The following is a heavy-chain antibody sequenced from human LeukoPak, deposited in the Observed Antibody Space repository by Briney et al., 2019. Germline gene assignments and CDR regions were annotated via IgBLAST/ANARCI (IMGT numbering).Heavy chain of an antibody. CDR1: GFTFSSYW. D-gene: IGHD6-6*01. CDR2: INGDGRNI. V-gene: IGHV3-74*01. J-gene: IGHJ4*02. Sequence: GGSLRLSCVASGFTFSSYWMHWVRQDPRKGLVWVSRINGDGRNINYADSVRGRFTISRDNAKNTLYLQMNTLRVEDTAVYYCAKDMFRYSSSSSSDYWGQGTLVTVSS. CDR3: AKDMFRYSSSSSSDY.